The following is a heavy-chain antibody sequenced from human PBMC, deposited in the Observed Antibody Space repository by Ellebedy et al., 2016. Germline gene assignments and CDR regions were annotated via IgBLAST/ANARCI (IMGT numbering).Heavy chain of an antibody. CDR3: ARAPGYSSGWYLDY. CDR2: ISAYNGNT. D-gene: IGHD6-19*01. Sequence: ASVKVSCXASAYIFTSYGTSWVRQAPGQGLEWMGWISAYNGNTNYAQKLQGRVTMTTDTSTSTAYMELRSLRSEDTAVYYCARAPGYSSGWYLDYWGQGTLVTVSS. J-gene: IGHJ4*02. CDR1: AYIFTSYG. V-gene: IGHV1-18*01.